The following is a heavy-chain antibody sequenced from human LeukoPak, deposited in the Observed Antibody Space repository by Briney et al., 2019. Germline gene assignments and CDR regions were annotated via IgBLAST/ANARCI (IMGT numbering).Heavy chain of an antibody. CDR3: ARLVLSSGNYLDVFDI. Sequence: PSETLSLTCTVSGDSVSTYYWSWIRQPPGKGLEWIGYMYYSGSTSYNPSLKSRVTMSVDTSKNQFSLKLSSVTAADTAVYYCARLVLSSGNYLDVFDIWGQGTMVTVSS. CDR1: GDSVSTYY. J-gene: IGHJ3*02. D-gene: IGHD1-7*01. CDR2: MYYSGST. V-gene: IGHV4-59*08.